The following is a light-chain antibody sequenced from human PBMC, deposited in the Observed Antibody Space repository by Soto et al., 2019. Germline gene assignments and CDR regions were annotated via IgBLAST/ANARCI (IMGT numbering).Light chain of an antibody. V-gene: IGLV2-18*02. CDR2: EGS. CDR3: NSYTISGTHV. J-gene: IGLJ1*01. Sequence: QSVLTQPPSVSGSPGQSVTISCTGTSSDIGSYNGVSWYQQPPGTAPKLILYEGSTRPSGVPDRYSGSKSGNTASLTISGLQAEDEADYYCNSYTISGTHVFGTGTKVTVL. CDR1: SSDIGSYNG.